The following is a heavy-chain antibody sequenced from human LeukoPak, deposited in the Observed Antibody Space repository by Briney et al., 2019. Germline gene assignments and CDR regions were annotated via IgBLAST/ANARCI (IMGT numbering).Heavy chain of an antibody. V-gene: IGHV3-23*01. CDR1: GFTFSSYA. J-gene: IGHJ5*02. CDR2: ISGSGGGT. CDR3: AKDLLRYFDWLLSGFDP. D-gene: IGHD3-9*01. Sequence: GGSLRLSCAASGFTFSSYAMSWVRQAPGKGLEWVSAISGSGGGTYYADSVKGRFTISRDNSKNTLYLQMNSLRAEDTAVYYCAKDLLRYFDWLLSGFDPWGQGTLVTVSS.